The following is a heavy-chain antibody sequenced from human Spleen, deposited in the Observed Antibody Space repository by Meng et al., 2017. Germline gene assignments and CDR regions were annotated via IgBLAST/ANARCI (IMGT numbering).Heavy chain of an antibody. D-gene: IGHD3-3*01. J-gene: IGHJ4*02. V-gene: IGHV1-46*01. CDR1: GYTFTGYY. CDR2: INPSGGST. Sequence: ASVKVSCKASGYTFTGYYIHWVRQAPGQGLEWMGIINPSGGSTSYAQKFQGRVTMTRDTSTSTVYMEVSSLRSEDTAVYYCARDIRTYSDFWSGYYDYWGQGNRVT. CDR3: ARDIRTYSDFWSGYYDY.